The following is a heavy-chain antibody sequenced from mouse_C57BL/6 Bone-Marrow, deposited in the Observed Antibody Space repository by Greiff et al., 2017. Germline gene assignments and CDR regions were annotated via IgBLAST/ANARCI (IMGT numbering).Heavy chain of an antibody. D-gene: IGHD1-1*01. J-gene: IGHJ4*01. CDR1: GFTFTDYY. CDR3: ARCGYYGPLYAMDY. Sequence: EVQLQESGGGLVQPGGSLSLSCAASGFTFTDYYMSWVRQPPGKALEWLGFIRNKANGYTTEYSASVKGRFTISRDNSQSILYLQMNALRAEDSAAYYGARCGYYGPLYAMDYWGQGTSVTVSS. V-gene: IGHV7-3*01. CDR2: IRNKANGYTT.